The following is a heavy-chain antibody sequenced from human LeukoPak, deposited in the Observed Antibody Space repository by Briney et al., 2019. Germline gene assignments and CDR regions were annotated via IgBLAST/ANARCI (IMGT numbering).Heavy chain of an antibody. J-gene: IGHJ4*02. V-gene: IGHV3-33*01. CDR1: GFTFSSYG. CDR3: ARGGIAGATTGYFDY. D-gene: IGHD1-26*01. Sequence: GGSLRLSCAASGFTFSSYGMHWVRQAPGKGLEWVAVIWYDGSNKYYADSVKGRFTISRDNSKNTLYLQMNSLRAEDTAVYYCARGGIAGATTGYFDYWGQGTLVTVSS. CDR2: IWYDGSNK.